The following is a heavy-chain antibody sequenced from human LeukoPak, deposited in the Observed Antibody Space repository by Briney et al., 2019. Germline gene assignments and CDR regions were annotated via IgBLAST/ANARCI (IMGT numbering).Heavy chain of an antibody. J-gene: IGHJ4*02. V-gene: IGHV1-69*06. CDR2: INPIFGTA. CDR1: GGTFSNHA. D-gene: IGHD3-22*01. Sequence: SVKVSCKASGGTFSNHAISWVRQAPGQGLEWMGRINPIFGTANYAQKFQGGVTIFADKSTSTTYMELSSLRSEDTAVYYCAREGYYYDSSSYYFWDYWGQGTLVTVSS. CDR3: AREGYYYDSSSYYFWDY.